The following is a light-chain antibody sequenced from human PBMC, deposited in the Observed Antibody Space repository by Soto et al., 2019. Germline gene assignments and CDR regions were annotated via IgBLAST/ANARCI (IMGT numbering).Light chain of an antibody. J-gene: IGKJ1*01. Sequence: DIQMTQFPSTLSASVGDRVTITCRASQNIARWLAWFQQKPGKAPKLLIFDASSLENGVPSRFSGSGSGTEFTLTISSLQPDDFATYYCQQYNSYWRTFGQGTKVEIK. CDR1: QNIARW. CDR2: DAS. CDR3: QQYNSYWRT. V-gene: IGKV1-5*01.